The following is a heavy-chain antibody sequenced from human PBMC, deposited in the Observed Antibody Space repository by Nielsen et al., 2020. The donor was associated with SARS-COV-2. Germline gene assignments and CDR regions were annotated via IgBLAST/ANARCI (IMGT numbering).Heavy chain of an antibody. V-gene: IGHV3-30*18. CDR1: GFNFSTFG. D-gene: IGHD2-2*01. CDR2: ISYDARNV. CDR3: AKDYCSSTSCYAGGWWYYYYGMDV. Sequence: GESLKISCAASGFNFSTFGMHWVRQTPGKGLEWVAVISYDARNVDYADSVKGRFTISRDNSRSRLYLQMNSLRAEDTAVYYCAKDYCSSTSCYAGGWWYYYYGMDVWGQGTTVTVSS. J-gene: IGHJ6*02.